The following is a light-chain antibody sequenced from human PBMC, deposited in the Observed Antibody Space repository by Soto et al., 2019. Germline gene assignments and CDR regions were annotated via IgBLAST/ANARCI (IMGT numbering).Light chain of an antibody. CDR2: EVT. V-gene: IGLV2-14*01. CDR3: NSYTNSSAVV. J-gene: IGLJ2*01. CDR1: RDDIGAYDY. Sequence: QSALTHPAAVAGSPGQSMTISCAGTRDDIGAYDYVSWYQQHPGNAPKLLVYEVTNRPSGVSDRFSGSKSGNTASLTISGLQAEDEADYYCNSYTNSSAVVFGGGTKVTVL.